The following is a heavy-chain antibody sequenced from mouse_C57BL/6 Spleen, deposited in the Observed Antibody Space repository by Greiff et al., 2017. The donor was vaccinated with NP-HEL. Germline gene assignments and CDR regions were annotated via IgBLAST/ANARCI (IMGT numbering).Heavy chain of an antibody. CDR3: ARNNYGSSYYFDY. V-gene: IGHV1-54*01. J-gene: IGHJ2*01. D-gene: IGHD1-1*01. CDR2: INPGSGGT. CDR1: GYAFTNYL. Sequence: QVQLQQSGAELVRPGTSVKVSCKASGYAFTNYLIEWVKQRPGQGLEWIGVINPGSGGTNYNEKFKGKATLTADKSSSTAYMQLSSLTSEDSAVYFCARNNYGSSYYFDYWGQGTTLTVSS.